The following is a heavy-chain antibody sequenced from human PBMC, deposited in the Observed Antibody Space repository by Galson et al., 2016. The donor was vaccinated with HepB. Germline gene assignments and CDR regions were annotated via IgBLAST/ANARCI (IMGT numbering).Heavy chain of an antibody. CDR2: SRNKARSYTT. D-gene: IGHD1-1*01. J-gene: IGHJ4*02. Sequence: SLRLSCAASGFTFNDHYIDWVRQAPGKGLEWVGRSRNKARSYTTDYAPSVRGRFTLSRDHSKNTLYLQMNRLKIEDTAVYFCGKNDPRAWRDSWGQGTLVTVSS. CDR1: GFTFNDHY. CDR3: GKNDPRAWRDS. V-gene: IGHV3-72*01.